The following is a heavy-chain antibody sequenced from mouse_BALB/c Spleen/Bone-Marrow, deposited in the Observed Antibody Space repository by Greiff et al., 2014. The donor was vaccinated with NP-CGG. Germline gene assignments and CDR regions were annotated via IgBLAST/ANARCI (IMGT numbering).Heavy chain of an antibody. J-gene: IGHJ2*01. CDR3: TRGGLTWVFDY. V-gene: IGHV1-5*01. CDR2: ISPGNNNT. Sequence: DVQLVESGTVLARPGASVKMSCKASGYTFTNYWMHWVNQRPGQGLEWTGAISPGNNNTSYNQKFKGKAKLTAVTSTSTAYMELSSLTNEDSAVYYCTRGGLTWVFDYWGQGTTLTVSS. D-gene: IGHD1-1*01. CDR1: GYTFTNYW.